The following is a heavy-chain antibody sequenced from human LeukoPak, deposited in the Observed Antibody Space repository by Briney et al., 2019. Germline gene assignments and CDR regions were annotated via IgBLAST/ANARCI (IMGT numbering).Heavy chain of an antibody. D-gene: IGHD2-21*02. J-gene: IGHJ4*02. CDR2: MNPNSGNT. V-gene: IGHV1-8*02. Sequence: ASVKVSCKASGYTFTSYGISWVRQAPGQGLEWMGWMNPNSGNTGYAQKFQGRVTMTRNTSISTAYMELSSLRSEDTAVYYCARGDFYGPVDYWGQGTLVTVSS. CDR1: GYTFTSYG. CDR3: ARGDFYGPVDY.